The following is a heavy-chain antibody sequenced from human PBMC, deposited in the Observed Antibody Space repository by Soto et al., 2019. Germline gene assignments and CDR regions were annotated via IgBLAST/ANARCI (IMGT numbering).Heavy chain of an antibody. CDR2: IWYDGSNK. D-gene: IGHD6-13*01. J-gene: IGHJ3*02. CDR3: ARDHPHRSSPHAFDI. V-gene: IGHV3-33*01. Sequence: SLRLSCAASGFTFSSYGMHWVRQAPGKGLEWVAVIWYDGSNKYYADSVKGRFTISRDNSKNTLYLQMNSLRAEDTAVYYCARDHPHRSSPHAFDIWGQGTMVTVSS. CDR1: GFTFSSYG.